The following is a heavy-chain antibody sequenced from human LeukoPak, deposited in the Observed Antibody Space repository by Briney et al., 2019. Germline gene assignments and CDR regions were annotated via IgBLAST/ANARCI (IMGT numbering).Heavy chain of an antibody. CDR3: AREGTAGTNLNWFDP. CDR2: IIPILGIA. Sequence: ASVKVSCKASGGTFSSYAISWVRQAPGQGLEWMGRIIPILGIANYAQKFQGRVTITADKSTSTAYMELSSLRSEDTAVYYCAREGTAGTNLNWFDPWGQGTLVTVSS. CDR1: GGTFSSYA. J-gene: IGHJ5*02. D-gene: IGHD1-1*01. V-gene: IGHV1-69*04.